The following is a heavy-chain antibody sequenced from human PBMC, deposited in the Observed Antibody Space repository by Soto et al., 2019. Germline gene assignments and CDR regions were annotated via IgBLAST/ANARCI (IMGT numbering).Heavy chain of an antibody. CDR2: FDPEDGET. CDR3: ARDLYSSRGFDY. V-gene: IGHV1-24*01. J-gene: IGHJ4*02. D-gene: IGHD6-13*01. Sequence: ASVKVSCKVSGYTLTELSMHWVRQAPGKGLEWMGGFDPEDGETIYAQKFQGRVTMTEDTSTDTAYMELSSLRSEDTAVYYCARDLYSSRGFDYWGQGTLVTVSS. CDR1: GYTLTELS.